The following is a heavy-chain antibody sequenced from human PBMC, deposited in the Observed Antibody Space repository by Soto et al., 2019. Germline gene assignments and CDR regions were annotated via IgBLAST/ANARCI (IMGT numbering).Heavy chain of an antibody. Sequence: SQTLSLTCAISGDSVSSNSAAWNWIRQSPSRGLEWLGRTYYRSKWYNDYAVSVKSRITINPDTSKNQFSLQLNSVTPEDTAVYYCAREGPKGYYGSGSFGTRGYYYYGMDVWGQGTTVTVS. V-gene: IGHV6-1*01. CDR1: GDSVSSNSAA. J-gene: IGHJ6*02. D-gene: IGHD3-10*01. CDR2: TYYRSKWYN. CDR3: AREGPKGYYGSGSFGTRGYYYYGMDV.